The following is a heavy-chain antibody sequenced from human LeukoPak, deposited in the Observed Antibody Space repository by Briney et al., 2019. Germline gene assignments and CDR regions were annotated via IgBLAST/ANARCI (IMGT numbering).Heavy chain of an antibody. Sequence: GASVKVSCKVSGYTLTELSMHWVRQAPGKGLEWMGGFDPEDGETIYAQKFQGRVTMTEDTSTNTAYMELSSLRSEDTAVYYCATRIPTYYYDSSGYDPFDYWGQGTLVTVSS. CDR2: FDPEDGET. V-gene: IGHV1-24*01. CDR3: ATRIPTYYYDSSGYDPFDY. D-gene: IGHD3-22*01. J-gene: IGHJ4*02. CDR1: GYTLTELS.